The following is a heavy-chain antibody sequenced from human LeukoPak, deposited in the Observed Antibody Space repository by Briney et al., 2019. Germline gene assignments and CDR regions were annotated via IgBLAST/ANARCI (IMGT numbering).Heavy chain of an antibody. Sequence: PGGSLRLSCAASGFTFTNYALHWVRQGPGKGLEGVAVISYDGGNIYYADSVKGRFLISRDNSINTLYLQIYSLKPEDTAVYYCARDRRPTIAVPYFDHWGQGSLVTVSS. CDR1: GFTFTNYA. D-gene: IGHD6-19*01. J-gene: IGHJ4*02. CDR3: ARDRRPTIAVPYFDH. V-gene: IGHV3-30*04. CDR2: ISYDGGNI.